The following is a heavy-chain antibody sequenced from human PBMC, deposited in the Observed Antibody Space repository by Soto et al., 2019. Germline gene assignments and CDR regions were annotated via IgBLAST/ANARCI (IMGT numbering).Heavy chain of an antibody. V-gene: IGHV1-69*13. Sequence: ASVKVSCKASGGTFSSYAISWVRQAPGQGLEWMGGIIPIFGTANYAQKFQGRVTITADESTSTAYMELSSLRSEDTAVFYCARAPPAWNYGMDVWGQGTTVTVS. J-gene: IGHJ6*02. CDR1: GGTFSSYA. CDR2: IIPIFGTA. CDR3: ARAPPAWNYGMDV. D-gene: IGHD5-12*01.